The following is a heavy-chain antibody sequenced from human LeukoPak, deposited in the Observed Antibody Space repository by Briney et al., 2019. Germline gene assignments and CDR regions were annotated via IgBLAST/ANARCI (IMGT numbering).Heavy chain of an antibody. V-gene: IGHV1-18*01. CDR2: ISAYNGNT. CDR1: GYTFTSYG. CDR3: ARDSCEYCGGDALFDY. Sequence: GASVKVSCKASGYTFTSYGISWVRQAPGQGLEWMGWISAYNGNTNYAQKLQGRVTMTTDTSTSTAYMELRSLRSDDTAVYYCARDSCEYCGGDALFDYWGQGTLVTVSS. D-gene: IGHD2-21*02. J-gene: IGHJ4*02.